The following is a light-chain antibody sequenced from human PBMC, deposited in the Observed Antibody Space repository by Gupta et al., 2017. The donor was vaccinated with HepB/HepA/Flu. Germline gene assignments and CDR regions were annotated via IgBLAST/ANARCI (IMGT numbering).Light chain of an antibody. CDR1: QSISSW. Sequence: DIPMTXSPSTLSAXVGDRVTITCRSSQSISSWLAWYQQKPGKAPKLLIYKASSLESGVPSRFSGSGSGTEFTLTISSLQPDDFATYYCQQYNSYSRTFGQGTKVEIK. J-gene: IGKJ1*01. CDR2: KAS. CDR3: QQYNSYSRT. V-gene: IGKV1-5*03.